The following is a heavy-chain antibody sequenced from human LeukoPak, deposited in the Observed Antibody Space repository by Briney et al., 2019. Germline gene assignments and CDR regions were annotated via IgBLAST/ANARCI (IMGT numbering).Heavy chain of an antibody. CDR3: AKDQRTMTRRMDV. D-gene: IGHD2-2*01. Sequence: GGSLRLSCAASGFTFDDYAMHWVRQAPGKGLEWVSGISWNSGSIGYADSVKGRFTISRDNSKNTLYLQMNSLRVEDTAVYYCAKDQRTMTRRMDVWGQGTTVTVSS. V-gene: IGHV3-9*01. J-gene: IGHJ6*02. CDR2: ISWNSGSI. CDR1: GFTFDDYA.